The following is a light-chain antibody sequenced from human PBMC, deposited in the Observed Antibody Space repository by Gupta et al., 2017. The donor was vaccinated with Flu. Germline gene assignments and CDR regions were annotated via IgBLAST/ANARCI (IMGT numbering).Light chain of an antibody. CDR1: SSDVGGYNY. CDR2: EVS. CDR3: SSYTSSSTRV. Sequence: QSDLTQPASVSGSPGQSITISCTGTSSDVGGYNYVSWYQQHPGKAPKLMIYEVSNRPSGVSNRFSGSKSGNTASLTISGLQAEDEADYYCSSYTSSSTRVFGPGTKVTVL. J-gene: IGLJ1*01. V-gene: IGLV2-14*01.